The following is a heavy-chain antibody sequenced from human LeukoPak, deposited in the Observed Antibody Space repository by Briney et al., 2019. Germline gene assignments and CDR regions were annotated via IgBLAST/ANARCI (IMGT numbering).Heavy chain of an antibody. CDR1: GGSISSYY. Sequence: SETLSLTCTVSGGSISSYYWSWIRQPPGKGLEWIGYIYYSGSTNYNPSLKSRVTISVDTSKNQFSLKLSSVTAADTAVYYCARVGPLVMRPLHRYFDLWGRGTLVTVSS. CDR3: ARVGPLVMRPLHRYFDL. V-gene: IGHV4-59*08. J-gene: IGHJ2*01. CDR2: IYYSGST. D-gene: IGHD2-21*01.